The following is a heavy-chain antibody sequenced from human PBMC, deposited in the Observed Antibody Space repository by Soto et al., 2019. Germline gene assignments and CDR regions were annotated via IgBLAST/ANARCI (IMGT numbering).Heavy chain of an antibody. CDR2: SNSRGNT. CDR1: GGSMSRGVYY. V-gene: IGHV4-30-4*01. Sequence: QVQLQESGPGLVKPSQTLSLTCTVSGGSMSRGVYYWSWIRQAPGTGLEWNWYSNSRGNTYYNPCIKSRVNISVDTSRNQFSLKLSSVTAADTAVYYCDSYAGPTVMFDPWGQGALVTVSS. CDR3: DSYAGPTVMFDP. D-gene: IGHD4-17*01. J-gene: IGHJ5*02.